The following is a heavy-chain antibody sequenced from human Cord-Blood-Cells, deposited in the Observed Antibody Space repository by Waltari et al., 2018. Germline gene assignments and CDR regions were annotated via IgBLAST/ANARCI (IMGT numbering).Heavy chain of an antibody. CDR2: INPNRGGT. Sequence: QVQLVQAGAEVKKPGASVKASCKASGYTFTGYYMHWVRQAPVQGLEWMGRINPNRGGTNYAQKFQGRVTMTRDTSISTAYMELSRLRSDDTAVYYCARDLLGDSGDYWGQGTLVTVSS. CDR3: ARDLLGDSGDY. D-gene: IGHD3-10*01. CDR1: GYTFTGYY. J-gene: IGHJ4*02. V-gene: IGHV1-2*06.